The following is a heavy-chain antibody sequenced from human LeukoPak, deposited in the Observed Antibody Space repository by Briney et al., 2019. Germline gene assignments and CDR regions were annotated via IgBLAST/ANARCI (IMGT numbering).Heavy chain of an antibody. CDR3: ASSLYDILTGYSNFDY. CDR1: GASINSGSNY. V-gene: IGHV4-39*07. D-gene: IGHD3-9*01. J-gene: IGHJ4*02. CDR2: IYSSGST. Sequence: NPSETLSLTCRVSGASINSGSNYWGWIRQPPGKTLEWIGSIYSSGSTYYNPSLKSRVIIMIDTPKNHFSLTLSSVTAADTAVYYCASSLYDILTGYSNFDYWGQGTLVTVSS.